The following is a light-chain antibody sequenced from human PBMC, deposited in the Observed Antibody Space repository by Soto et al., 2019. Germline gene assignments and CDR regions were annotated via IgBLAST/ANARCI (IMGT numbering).Light chain of an antibody. Sequence: EIVLTQSPGTLSLSPGERATLSCRSSQSVSSSYLAWYQQKPGQAPRLIIYGASSRATGIPDRFSGSGSGTDCTLTISRLEPEDVAVYYCQQYGSSPLTFGGGTKVDIK. CDR1: QSVSSSY. J-gene: IGKJ4*01. CDR3: QQYGSSPLT. CDR2: GAS. V-gene: IGKV3-20*01.